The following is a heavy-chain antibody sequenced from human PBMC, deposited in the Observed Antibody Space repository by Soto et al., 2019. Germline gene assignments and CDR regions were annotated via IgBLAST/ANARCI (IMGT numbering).Heavy chain of an antibody. CDR3: TTDYAPKKYYFDY. CDR1: GITFSNTR. Sequence: EVQLVESGGGLVKPGESLRLSCAASGITFSNTRMSWVRQAPGKGLEWVGHIETKSNGETTDNAAPVKGRFIISRDDSLNTVYLQMDSLRIEDTALYYYTTDYAPKKYYFDYWGQGTLVTVSS. D-gene: IGHD3-16*01. J-gene: IGHJ4*02. V-gene: IGHV3-15*04. CDR2: IETKSNGETT.